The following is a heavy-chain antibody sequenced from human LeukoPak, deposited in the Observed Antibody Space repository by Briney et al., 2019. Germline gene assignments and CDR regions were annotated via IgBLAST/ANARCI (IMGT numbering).Heavy chain of an antibody. Sequence: GESLKISCKASGYTFTSYGISWVRQAPGQGLEWMGWISAYNGNTNYAQKLQGRVTMTTDTSTSTAYMELRGLRSDDTAVYYCARGNELGIPASFDYWGQGTLVTVSS. CDR3: ARGNELGIPASFDY. D-gene: IGHD7-27*01. CDR1: GYTFTSYG. J-gene: IGHJ4*02. CDR2: ISAYNGNT. V-gene: IGHV1-18*01.